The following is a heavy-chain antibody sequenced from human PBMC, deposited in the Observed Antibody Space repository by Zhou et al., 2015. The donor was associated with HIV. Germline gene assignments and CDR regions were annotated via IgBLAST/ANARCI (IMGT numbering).Heavy chain of an antibody. V-gene: IGHV3-33*01. J-gene: IGHJ5*02. Sequence: HVQMMESGGGVVQPGKSLTLSCTASGFTFSTYGIHWVRQVPGKGLEWVAVIWYDGSNKYYADSVKGRFTISRDNSKNTLYLQMNSLRAEDTAVYYCARGSSGSSTGTWGQGTLVTVSS. CDR1: GFTFSTYG. D-gene: IGHD2-2*01. CDR2: IWYDGSNK. CDR3: ARGSSGSSTGT.